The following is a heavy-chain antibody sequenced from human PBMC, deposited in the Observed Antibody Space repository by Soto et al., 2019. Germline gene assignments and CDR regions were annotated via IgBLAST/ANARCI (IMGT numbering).Heavy chain of an antibody. J-gene: IGHJ4*02. CDR2: IYQSGST. V-gene: IGHV4-30-2*01. Sequence: SETLSLTCAASGGSISSSFYSWCWIRQPPGEALEWIGYIYQSGSTHYNPSLEGRATISVDRSKNQFSLRLSSVTAADTAVYYCARERGGNTAMYFAYWGQGIKVTVS. CDR3: ARERGGNTAMYFAY. CDR1: GGSISSSFYS. D-gene: IGHD5-18*01.